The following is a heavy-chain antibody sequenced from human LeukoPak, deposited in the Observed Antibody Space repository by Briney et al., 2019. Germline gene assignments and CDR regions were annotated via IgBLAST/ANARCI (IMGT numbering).Heavy chain of an antibody. CDR1: GLRVGSNY. D-gene: IGHD3-3*01. V-gene: IGHV3-66*01. J-gene: IGHJ4*02. CDR3: AKVDGITIFEVFDF. Sequence: GGSLRLSCVASGLRVGSNYMSWVRQPPGRGLEWVAQLYSAGNTYYADSVKGRFTISRDDAKNTLFLQMNSLRAEDTAVYYCAKVDGITIFEVFDFWGQGTLATVSS. CDR2: LYSAGNT.